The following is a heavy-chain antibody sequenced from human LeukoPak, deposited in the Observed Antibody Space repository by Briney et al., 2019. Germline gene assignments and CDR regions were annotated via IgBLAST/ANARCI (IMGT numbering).Heavy chain of an antibody. J-gene: IGHJ2*01. D-gene: IGHD1-1*01. CDR3: ARDWERLGWVYFDL. V-gene: IGHV3-21*01. CDR1: GFTFSSYS. CDR2: ISSSSSYI. Sequence: SGGSLRLSCAASGFTFSSYSMNWVRQAPGKRLEWVSSISSSSSYIYYADSVKGRFTISRDNAKNSLYLQMNSLRAEDTAVYYCARDWERLGWVYFDLWGRGTLVTVSS.